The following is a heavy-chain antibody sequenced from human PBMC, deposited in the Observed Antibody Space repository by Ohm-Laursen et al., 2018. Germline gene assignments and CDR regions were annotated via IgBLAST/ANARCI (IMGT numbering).Heavy chain of an antibody. CDR1: GSSISSPYY. CDR2: MFHSGST. J-gene: IGHJ4*02. CDR3: ARGLYDSSGYYYYYFDY. V-gene: IGHV4-38-2*01. D-gene: IGHD3-22*01. Sequence: SDTLSLTCAVSGSSISSPYYWGWIRQPPGKGLEWIGSMFHSGSTYYNPSLKSRLTISVDTSKNQFSLKLNSVTAADTAVYYCARGLYDSSGYYYYYFDYWGQGTLVTVSS.